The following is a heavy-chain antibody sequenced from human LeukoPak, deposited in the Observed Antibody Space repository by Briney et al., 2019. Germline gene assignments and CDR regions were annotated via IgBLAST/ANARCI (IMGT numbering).Heavy chain of an antibody. V-gene: IGHV3-49*03. CDR1: GFTFGDYA. D-gene: IGHD2-21*02. J-gene: IGHJ4*02. CDR3: TRDRCGGDCYSDY. CDR2: IRSKAYGGTT. Sequence: GGSLRLSCTASGFTFGDYAMSWFRQAPGKGLEWVGFIRSKAYGGTTEYAASVKVRFTIASDDSKSIAYLQMNSLKTEDTAVYYCTRDRCGGDCYSDYWGQGTLVTVSS.